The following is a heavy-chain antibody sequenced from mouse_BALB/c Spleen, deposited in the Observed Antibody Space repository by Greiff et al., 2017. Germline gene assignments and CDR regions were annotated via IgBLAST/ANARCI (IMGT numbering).Heavy chain of an antibody. J-gene: IGHJ4*01. D-gene: IGHD2-10*02. CDR3: ARVSYGNYDYYAMDY. CDR2: IRNKANGYTT. CDR1: GFTFTDYY. Sequence: EVQVVESGGGLVQPGGSLRLSCATSGFTFTDYYMSWVRQPPGKALEWLGFIRNKANGYTTEYSASVKGRFTISRDNSQSILYLQMNTLRAEDSATYYCARVSYGNYDYYAMDYWGQGTSVTVSS. V-gene: IGHV7-3*02.